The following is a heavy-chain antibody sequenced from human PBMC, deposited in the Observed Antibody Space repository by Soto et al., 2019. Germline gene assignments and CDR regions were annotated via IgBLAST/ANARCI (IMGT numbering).Heavy chain of an antibody. D-gene: IGHD2-2*01. CDR1: GFTFSNYA. CDR2: ISGSGESA. V-gene: IGHV3-23*01. J-gene: IGHJ4*02. CDR3: AKDLIGSDASCYSRTSDY. Sequence: GGSLRLSCAASGFTFSNYAMNWVRQAPGKGLECVSAISGSGESAYYADSVKGRFTISRDNSDNTLSLQMNSLRAEDTAVYYCAKDLIGSDASCYSRTSDYWGQGTLVTVSS.